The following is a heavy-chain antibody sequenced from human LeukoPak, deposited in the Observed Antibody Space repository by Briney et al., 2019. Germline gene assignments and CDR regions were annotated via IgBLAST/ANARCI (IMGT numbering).Heavy chain of an antibody. CDR1: GLTFSSSA. D-gene: IGHD6-13*01. V-gene: IGHV3-23*01. CDR3: AKDLLGSSSWISFDY. Sequence: GGSLRLSCAASGLTFSSSAMSWVRQAPGKGLEWVSGISGSGGTTDYADPVQGRFTISRDNSNNTLYLQMNRLRVEDTAVYYCAKDLLGSSSWISFDYWGQGTLVTVSS. CDR2: ISGSGGTT. J-gene: IGHJ4*02.